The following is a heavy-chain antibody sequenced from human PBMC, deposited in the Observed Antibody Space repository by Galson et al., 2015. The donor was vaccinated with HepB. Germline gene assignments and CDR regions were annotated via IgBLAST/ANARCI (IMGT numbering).Heavy chain of an antibody. V-gene: IGHV4-39*01. CDR1: GGSVSSSSYH. J-gene: IGHJ4*02. CDR3: ASKIAGTPDFDY. Sequence: ETLSLTCAVSGGSVSSSSYHWGWIRQPPGKGLEWIGTIPYSGSTFYNLSLKSRVTISVDTSKNQFSLKLSSVTAADTAVYYCASKIAGTPDFDYWGQGTPVTVSS. CDR2: IPYSGST. D-gene: IGHD1-7*01.